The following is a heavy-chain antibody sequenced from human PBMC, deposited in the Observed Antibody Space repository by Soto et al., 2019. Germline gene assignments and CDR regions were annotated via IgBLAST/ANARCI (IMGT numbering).Heavy chain of an antibody. V-gene: IGHV3-7*01. CDR1: GFTFSSDW. Sequence: EVQLVESGGGLVQPGGSLRLSCAASGFTFSSDWMSWVRQAPGRGLEWVANIKHDGSEKYYVDSVMDRFTISRDNAKNSLSLQMHSLRAEDTAVYYCARGVHWGQGTLVTVSS. D-gene: IGHD6-6*01. J-gene: IGHJ4*02. CDR3: ARGVH. CDR2: IKHDGSEK.